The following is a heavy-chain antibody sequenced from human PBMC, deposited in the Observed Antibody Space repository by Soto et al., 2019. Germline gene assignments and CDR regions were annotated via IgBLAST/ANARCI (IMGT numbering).Heavy chain of an antibody. J-gene: IGHJ4*02. D-gene: IGHD6-6*01. CDR3: AREREPRLSDH. Sequence: EVQLVESGGGLVQPGGSLRLSCATSGFTFKRFWMNWVRQAQGKGLEWVATIKGDGSEKQYADAVKGRFTVSRDNAKNLVYLQMESLRAEDTALYYCAREREPRLSDHWGQGTLVTVSS. CDR2: IKGDGSEK. V-gene: IGHV3-7*03. CDR1: GFTFKRFW.